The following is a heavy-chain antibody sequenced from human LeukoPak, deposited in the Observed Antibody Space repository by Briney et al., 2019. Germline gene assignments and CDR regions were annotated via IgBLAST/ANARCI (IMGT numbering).Heavy chain of an antibody. Sequence: ASVKVSCKASGYTFTGYYMHWVRQAPGQGLEWMGWINPNSGGTNYAQKFQGRVTMTRDTSISTAYMELSRLRSDDTAVYYCARVFVLAQWPVPFDYWGQGTLVTVSS. CDR3: ARVFVLAQWPVPFDY. J-gene: IGHJ4*02. CDR2: INPNSGGT. CDR1: GYTFTGYY. D-gene: IGHD6-19*01. V-gene: IGHV1-2*02.